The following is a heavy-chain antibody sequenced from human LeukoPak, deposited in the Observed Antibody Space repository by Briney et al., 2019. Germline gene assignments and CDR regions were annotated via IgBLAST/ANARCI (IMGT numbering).Heavy chain of an antibody. CDR3: ARQIASAGTAGFDS. Sequence: SETPSLTCTVSGDSISSYYWSWIRQPAGKGLEWIGRIYSTGSTNYNPSLKSRVTMSVDTSKNQFSLRLRSVTAADTAVYYCARQIASAGTAGFDSWGQGALVTVSS. D-gene: IGHD6-13*01. CDR1: GDSISSYY. J-gene: IGHJ4*02. CDR2: IYSTGST. V-gene: IGHV4-4*07.